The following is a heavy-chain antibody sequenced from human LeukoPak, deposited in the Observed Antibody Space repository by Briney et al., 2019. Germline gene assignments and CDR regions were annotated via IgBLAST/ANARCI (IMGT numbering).Heavy chain of an antibody. J-gene: IGHJ4*02. D-gene: IGHD3-3*01. CDR3: ARADNDFWSGYPFFDY. CDR2: FDPEDGET. Sequence: ASVKVSCKVSGYTLTELSMHWVRQAPGKGLEWMGGFDPEDGETIYAQKFQGRVTMTEDTSTDTAYMELSSLRSEDTAVYYCARADNDFWSGYPFFDYWGQGTLVTVSS. CDR1: GYTLTELS. V-gene: IGHV1-24*01.